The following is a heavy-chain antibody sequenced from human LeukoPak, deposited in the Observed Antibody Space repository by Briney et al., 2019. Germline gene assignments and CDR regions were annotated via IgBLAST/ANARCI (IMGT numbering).Heavy chain of an antibody. J-gene: IGHJ6*02. V-gene: IGHV3-23*05. CDR1: GFVFRSYG. CDR3: AHLVWEYVGGLDV. D-gene: IGHD3/OR15-3a*01. Sequence: GGSLRLSCAASGFVFRSYGMNWVRQAPGKGLEWVSGIYTNGRDTRYADSVKGRFTISRDNSKNTLYLHMHSLRVEDTAVYYCAHLVWEYVGGLDVWGQGTTVTVSS. CDR2: IYTNGRDT.